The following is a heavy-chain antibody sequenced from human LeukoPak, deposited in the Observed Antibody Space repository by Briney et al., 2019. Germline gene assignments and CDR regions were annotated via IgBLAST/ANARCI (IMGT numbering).Heavy chain of an antibody. J-gene: IGHJ6*03. Sequence: ASVKVSCKASGYTFTGYYMHWVRQAPGQGLEWMGWINPNSGGTNYAQKFQGRVTMTRDTSISTAYMELSRLRSDDTAVYYCARAADLGLSPTYYYYYTHVWGKGTTVTVSS. CDR2: INPNSGGT. CDR1: GYTFTGYY. V-gene: IGHV1-2*02. CDR3: ARAADLGLSPTYYYYYTHV. D-gene: IGHD3-16*01.